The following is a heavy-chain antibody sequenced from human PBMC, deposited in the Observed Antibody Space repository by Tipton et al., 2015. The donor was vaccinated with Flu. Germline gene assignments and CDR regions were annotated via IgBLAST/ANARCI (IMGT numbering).Heavy chain of an antibody. V-gene: IGHV4-39*07. CDR3: TQARYFYFDS. D-gene: IGHD3-10*01. J-gene: IGHJ4*02. CDR1: GDSIISTTYY. Sequence: TLSLTCTVSGDSIISTTYYWAWIRQPTGKGLEWIVSVYYTGNTYYNPSLQSRLTISIDASKSQFSLTVRSVTAADTAVYYCTQARYFYFDSWGQGKPVTVSS. CDR2: VYYTGNT.